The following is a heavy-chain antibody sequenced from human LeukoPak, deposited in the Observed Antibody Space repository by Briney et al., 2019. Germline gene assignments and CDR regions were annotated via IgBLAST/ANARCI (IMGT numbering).Heavy chain of an antibody. CDR2: IWYDGSNK. V-gene: IGHV3-33*01. J-gene: IGHJ6*03. Sequence: TGGSLRLSCTASGLTFRNYGMHWVRQAPGKGLEWVAVIWYDGSNKYYADSVKGRFTVSRDNSKNTLSLQMDSLRAEDTALYYCATDRQLTSSAATHYMDVWGRGTTVTVSS. CDR3: ATDRQLTSSAATHYMDV. D-gene: IGHD3-16*01. CDR1: GLTFRNYG.